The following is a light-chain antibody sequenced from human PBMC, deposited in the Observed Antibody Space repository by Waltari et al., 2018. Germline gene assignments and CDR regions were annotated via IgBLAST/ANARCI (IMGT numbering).Light chain of an antibody. Sequence: EIFLTPSPATLSVSPGETATLLCRSSQNIDTFLVWYQQKPGQSPTLLTNDASTRATGIPARFSGSGSGTEFSLTIDSLEPEDFAVYYCHQRSAWPLTFGGGTKLDIK. V-gene: IGKV3-11*01. CDR1: QNIDTF. CDR3: HQRSAWPLT. CDR2: DAS. J-gene: IGKJ4*01.